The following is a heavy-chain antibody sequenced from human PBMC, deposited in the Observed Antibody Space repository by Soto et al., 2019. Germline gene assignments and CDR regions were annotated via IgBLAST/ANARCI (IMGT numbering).Heavy chain of an antibody. Sequence: EVQLVESGGGLIQPGGSLRLICAASGLSVTANYMTWVRQAPGNGLEWLSIIYRGGGTYYADSLKGRAIISRDGSRNMVFLQMNSLSAEDAGVYYCARRDDSETFDIWGRGTAVNVSS. CDR3: ARRDDSETFDI. J-gene: IGHJ3*02. CDR2: IYRGGGT. D-gene: IGHD5-18*01. V-gene: IGHV3-53*01. CDR1: GLSVTANY.